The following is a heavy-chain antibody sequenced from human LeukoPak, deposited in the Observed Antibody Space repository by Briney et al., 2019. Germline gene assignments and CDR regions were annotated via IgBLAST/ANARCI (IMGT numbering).Heavy chain of an antibody. CDR3: AKHRYYDSSGYFDY. D-gene: IGHD3-22*01. CDR2: ISGSGGST. V-gene: IGHV3-23*01. Sequence: GGSLRLSCAASGFTFSSYAMSWVRQAPGKGLEWVSAISGSGGSTYYADSVEGRFTISRDNSKNTLYLQMSSLRAEDTAVYYCAKHRYYDSSGYFDYWGQGTLVTVSS. J-gene: IGHJ4*02. CDR1: GFTFSSYA.